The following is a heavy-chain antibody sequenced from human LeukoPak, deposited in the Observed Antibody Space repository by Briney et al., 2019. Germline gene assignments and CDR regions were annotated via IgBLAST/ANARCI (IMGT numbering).Heavy chain of an antibody. V-gene: IGHV1-69*05. D-gene: IGHD3-3*01. CDR1: GGTFSSYA. CDR3: ARDQITIFGVVISWFDP. Sequence: GPSVKVSCKASGGTFSSYAISWVRQAPGQGLEWVGRIIPIFGTANYAQKFQGRVTITTDESTSTAYMELSSLRSEDTAVYYCARDQITIFGVVISWFDPWGQGTLVTVSS. J-gene: IGHJ5*02. CDR2: IIPIFGTA.